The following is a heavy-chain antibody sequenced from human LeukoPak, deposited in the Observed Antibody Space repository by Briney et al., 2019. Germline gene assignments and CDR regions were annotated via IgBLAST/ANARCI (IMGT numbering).Heavy chain of an antibody. D-gene: IGHD3-3*01. CDR2: ISGSGGST. CDR3: AKEFDYDFRSGPRGYFQH. CDR1: GFTFSSYA. J-gene: IGHJ1*01. Sequence: PGGSLRLSCAASGFTFSSYAMSWVRQAPGKGLEWVSAISGSGGSTYYADSVKGRFTISRDNSKNTLYLQMNSLRAEDTAVYYCAKEFDYDFRSGPRGYFQHWGQGTLVTVSS. V-gene: IGHV3-23*01.